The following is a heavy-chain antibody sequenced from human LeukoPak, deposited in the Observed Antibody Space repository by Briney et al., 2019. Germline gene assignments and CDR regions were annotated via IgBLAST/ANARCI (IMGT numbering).Heavy chain of an antibody. V-gene: IGHV3-33*01. CDR3: ARGALHYYDSSGPFDY. J-gene: IGHJ4*02. Sequence: GGSLRLSCAASGFTFTNYGFHWVRQAPGKGMEWVAVIWYDGSKRYYAESVKGRFTISRDNSKNTLYLQMDSLRAEDTAVYYCARGALHYYDSSGPFDYWGQGTLVTVSS. D-gene: IGHD3-22*01. CDR2: IWYDGSKR. CDR1: GFTFTNYG.